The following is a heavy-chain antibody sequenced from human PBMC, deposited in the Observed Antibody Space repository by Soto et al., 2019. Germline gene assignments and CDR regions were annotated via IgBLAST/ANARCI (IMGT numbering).Heavy chain of an antibody. V-gene: IGHV1-18*01. J-gene: IGHJ6*03. Sequence: ASVKVSCKASGYTFTSYGISWVRQAPGQGLEWMGWISAYNGNTNYAQKLQGRVTMTTDTSTSTAYMELRGLRSDDTAVYYCSRDYYYYYYMDVWGKGTTVTVSS. CDR1: GYTFTSYG. CDR2: ISAYNGNT. CDR3: SRDYYYYYYMDV.